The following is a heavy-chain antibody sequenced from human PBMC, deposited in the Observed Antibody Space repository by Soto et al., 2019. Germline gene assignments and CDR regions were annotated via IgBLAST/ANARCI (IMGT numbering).Heavy chain of an antibody. CDR2: ISYDGSNK. V-gene: IGHV3-30-3*01. J-gene: IGHJ6*02. CDR3: ARGGVFVLVPAAEYYYYSGMDV. CDR1: GFTFSSYA. Sequence: PGGSLRLSCAASGFTFSSYAMHWVRQAPGKGLEWVAVISYDGSNKYYADSVKGRFTISRDNSKNTLYLQMNSLRAEDTAVYYCARGGVFVLVPAAEYYYYSGMDVWGQGTTVTVPS. D-gene: IGHD2-2*01.